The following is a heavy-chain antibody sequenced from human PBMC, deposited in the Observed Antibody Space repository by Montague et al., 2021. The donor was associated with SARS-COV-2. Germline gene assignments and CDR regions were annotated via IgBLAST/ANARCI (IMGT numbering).Heavy chain of an antibody. D-gene: IGHD6-25*01. Sequence: SLRLSCAASGFASIIFAMTWARQPQGKGLEWVSSIFGSGAGKYYADSVKGRFTIPRDNSRNTVYLQMNSLRAEATDKYYCAKQTGAGAIVYWYFDLWGRGTVVSVSS. CDR3: AKQTGAGAIVYWYFDL. CDR1: GFASIIFA. J-gene: IGHJ2*01. CDR2: IFGSGAGK. V-gene: IGHV3-23*01.